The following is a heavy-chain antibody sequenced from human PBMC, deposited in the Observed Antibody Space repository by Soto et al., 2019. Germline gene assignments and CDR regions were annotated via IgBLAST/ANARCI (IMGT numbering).Heavy chain of an antibody. J-gene: IGHJ4*02. D-gene: IGHD3-10*01. Sequence: QVQLVQSGAEVKRPGASVKVSCRASGYTFTTYTLQWVRQAPGQRLEWMGWINADNGQTLYAQNFQGRVTITKDTSANTVYMELSSLRSEDTAVYYCAREDRSGTYYRGHLDSWGQGTLVTVSP. CDR3: AREDRSGTYYRGHLDS. CDR2: INADNGQT. CDR1: GYTFTTYT. V-gene: IGHV1-3*01.